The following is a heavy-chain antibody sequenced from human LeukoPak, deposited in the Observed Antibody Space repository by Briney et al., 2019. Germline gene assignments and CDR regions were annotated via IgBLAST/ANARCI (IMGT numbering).Heavy chain of an antibody. Sequence: PGGSLRLSCAASGFTVSNNYTSWVRQAPGKGLEWVSAIYSGGSTHYADSVKGRFTISRDNSKNTVNLQMNSLRAEDTAVYYCARDRRVVPAAIYFYYMDVWGKGTTVTVSS. CDR1: GFTVSNNY. D-gene: IGHD2-2*01. V-gene: IGHV3-53*01. J-gene: IGHJ6*03. CDR3: ARDRRVVPAAIYFYYMDV. CDR2: IYSGGST.